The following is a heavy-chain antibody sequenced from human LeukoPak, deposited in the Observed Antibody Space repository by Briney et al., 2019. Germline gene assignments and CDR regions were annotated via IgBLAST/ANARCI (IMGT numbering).Heavy chain of an antibody. CDR1: GGSISSGSYY. CDR3: ARDNREAGNFDY. D-gene: IGHD6-13*01. Sequence: SQTLSLTCTVSGGSISSGSYYWSWIRQPAGKGLEWIGRIYTSGSTNYNPSLKSRVTISVDTSKNQFSLKLSSVTAADTAVHYCARDNREAGNFDYWGQGTLVTVSS. CDR2: IYTSGST. V-gene: IGHV4-61*02. J-gene: IGHJ4*02.